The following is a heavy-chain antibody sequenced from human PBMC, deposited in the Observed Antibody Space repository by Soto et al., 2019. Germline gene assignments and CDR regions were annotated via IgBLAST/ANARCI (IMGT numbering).Heavy chain of an antibody. CDR2: ISSSSSTI. D-gene: IGHD3-3*02. CDR1: AFTFSSYS. V-gene: IGHV3-48*01. CDR3: ARGSFREWLSFYFMDV. Sequence: GGSLRLSCAASAFTFSSYSVNWVRQAPGKGLEWVSYISSSSSTIYYADSVKGRFTISRDNANNALYLQMNSLRAEDTAVYYCARGSFREWLSFYFMDVWGKGTTVTVSS. J-gene: IGHJ6*03.